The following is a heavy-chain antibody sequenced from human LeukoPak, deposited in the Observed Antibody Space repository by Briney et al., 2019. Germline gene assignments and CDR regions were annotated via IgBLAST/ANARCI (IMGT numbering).Heavy chain of an antibody. Sequence: GSLRLSCAASGFTFSDYYMSWIRQAPGQGLEWIGEINHSGSTNYNPSLKSRVTISVDTSKNQFSLKLSSVTAADTAVYYCAREGVVGAYGHFDYWGQGTLVTVSS. CDR2: INHSGST. CDR3: AREGVVGAYGHFDY. CDR1: GFTFSDYY. D-gene: IGHD2-15*01. V-gene: IGHV4-34*01. J-gene: IGHJ4*02.